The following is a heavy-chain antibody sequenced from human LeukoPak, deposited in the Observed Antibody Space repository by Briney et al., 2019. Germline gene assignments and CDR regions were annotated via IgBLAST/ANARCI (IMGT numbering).Heavy chain of an antibody. CDR2: IYTSGST. Sequence: SETLSLTCTVSGGSISSASYYWSWIRQPAGKGLQWIGRIYTSGSTYYDPSLKSRVTISVDTSKNQFSLKLSSVTAADTAVYYCARVRSSWYDDYYYMDVWGKGTTVTVSS. J-gene: IGHJ6*03. V-gene: IGHV4-61*02. CDR1: GGSISSASYY. D-gene: IGHD6-13*01. CDR3: ARVRSSWYDDYYYMDV.